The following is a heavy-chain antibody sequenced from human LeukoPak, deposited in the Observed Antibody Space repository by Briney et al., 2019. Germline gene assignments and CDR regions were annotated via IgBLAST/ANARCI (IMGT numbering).Heavy chain of an antibody. CDR3: ARDRARPDYFDY. CDR2: INSDGRIT. V-gene: IGHV3-74*01. D-gene: IGHD6-6*01. CDR1: GFTFSDYW. Sequence: GGSLRLSCAASGFTFSDYWMHWVRQAPGKGLVGVSRINSDGRITSYADSVKGRFTISRDNAKNTLFLQMNSLRAEDTAVYYCARDRARPDYFDYWGQGTLVTVSS. J-gene: IGHJ4*02.